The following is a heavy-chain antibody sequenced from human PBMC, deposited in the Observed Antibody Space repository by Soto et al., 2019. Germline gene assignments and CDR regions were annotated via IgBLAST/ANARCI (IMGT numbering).Heavy chain of an antibody. CDR3: ARGGGIDY. CDR2: ISSSSNTI. CDR1: GFTFNIYS. Sequence: SGGSLRLSCAASGFTFNIYSMNWVRQAPGKGLEWVSYISSSSNTIYYADSVKGRFTISRDNAKNSLYLQMNSLRAEDTAVYYCARGGGIDYWGQGTLVTVSS. D-gene: IGHD2-15*01. V-gene: IGHV3-48*01. J-gene: IGHJ4*02.